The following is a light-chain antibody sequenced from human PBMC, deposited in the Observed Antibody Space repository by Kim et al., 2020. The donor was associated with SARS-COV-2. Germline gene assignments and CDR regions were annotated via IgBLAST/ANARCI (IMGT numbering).Light chain of an antibody. V-gene: IGLV1-44*01. Sequence: GQRVTVSCSGGSSNIGSNTVNWYQQLPGTAPKLLIYSNNQRPSGVPDRFSGSKSGTSASLAISGLQSEDEADYYCAAWDDSLNGWVFGGGTKLTVL. J-gene: IGLJ3*02. CDR2: SNN. CDR1: SSNIGSNT. CDR3: AAWDDSLNGWV.